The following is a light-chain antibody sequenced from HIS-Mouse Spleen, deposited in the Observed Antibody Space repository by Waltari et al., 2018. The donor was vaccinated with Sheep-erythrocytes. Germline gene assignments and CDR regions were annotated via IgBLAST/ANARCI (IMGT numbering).Light chain of an antibody. Sequence: QSALTQPRSVSGSPGQSVTISCTGTSRDVGCSNYVPWYQQHPGKAPKLMIYDVSKRPSGVPDRFSGSKSGNTASLTISGLQAEDEADYYCCSYAGSYNHVFATGTKVTVL. CDR2: DVS. CDR1: SRDVGCSNY. V-gene: IGLV2-11*01. CDR3: CSYAGSYNHV. J-gene: IGLJ1*01.